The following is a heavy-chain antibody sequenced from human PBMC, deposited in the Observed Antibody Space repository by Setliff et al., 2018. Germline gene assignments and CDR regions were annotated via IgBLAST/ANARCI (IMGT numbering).Heavy chain of an antibody. D-gene: IGHD3-9*01. CDR3: ARSNYDILTRNWFDP. J-gene: IGHJ5*02. CDR1: GYTFTGYY. V-gene: IGHV1-2*06. Sequence: RASVKVSCKASGYTFTGYYMHWVRQAPGQGLEWMGRINPNSGGTNYAQKFQGRVTMTRDTSISTAYMELSRLRSDDTAVYHCARSNYDILTRNWFDPWGQGTLVTVSS. CDR2: INPNSGGT.